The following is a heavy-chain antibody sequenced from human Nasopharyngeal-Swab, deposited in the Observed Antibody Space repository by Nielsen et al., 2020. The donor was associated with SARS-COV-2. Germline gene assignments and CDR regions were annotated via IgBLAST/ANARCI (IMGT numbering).Heavy chain of an antibody. CDR1: GFTVSSNY. Sequence: GESLKISCAASGFTVSSNYMSWVRQAPGKGLEWVSVIYSGGSTYYADSVKGRFTISRDNSKNTLYLQMNSLRAEDTAVYYCARGGYYGSGNYYYYGMDVWGQGTTVTVSS. D-gene: IGHD3-10*01. CDR3: ARGGYYGSGNYYYYGMDV. V-gene: IGHV3-53*01. J-gene: IGHJ6*02. CDR2: IYSGGST.